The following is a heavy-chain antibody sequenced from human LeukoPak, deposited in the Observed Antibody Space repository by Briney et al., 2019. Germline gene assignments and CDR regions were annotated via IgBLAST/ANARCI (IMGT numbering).Heavy chain of an antibody. CDR1: GFTFSTYE. V-gene: IGHV3-48*03. Sequence: GGSLRLSCAASGFTFSTYEMNWVRQAPGKGLEWVSYISSSGTTIYYADSVEGRFTISRDNAKNSLFLQMNSLRAEDTAVYYCARDAVVLITTWYFDLWGRGTLVTFSS. CDR3: ARDAVVLITTWYFDL. D-gene: IGHD3-22*01. J-gene: IGHJ2*01. CDR2: ISSSGTTI.